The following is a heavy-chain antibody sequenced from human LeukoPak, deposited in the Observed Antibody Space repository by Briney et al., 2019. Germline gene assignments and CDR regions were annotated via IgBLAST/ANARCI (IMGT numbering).Heavy chain of an antibody. CDR1: GFTFSNYY. D-gene: IGHD2-2*01. V-gene: IGHV3-11*04. CDR2: ITTGNKV. CDR3: AKDVPAAFFDY. J-gene: IGHJ4*02. Sequence: GGSLRLSCGSSGFTFSNYYMSWIRQAPGKGLAWVSYITTGNKVYYADSVKGRFSISRDNAKQSLYLQMDSLRVEDTAMYYCAKDVPAAFFDYWGQGTLVTVSS.